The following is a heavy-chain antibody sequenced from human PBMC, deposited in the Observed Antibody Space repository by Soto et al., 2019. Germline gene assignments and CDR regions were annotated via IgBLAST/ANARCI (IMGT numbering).Heavy chain of an antibody. D-gene: IGHD2-2*01. Sequence: GGSLRLSCAASGFTFSSYSMNWVRQAPGKGLEWVSSISSSSSYIYYADSVKGRFTISRDNAKNSLYLQMNSLRAEDTAVYYCARLGYCSSTSCPPNYYYYYMDVWGKGTTVTVSS. CDR1: GFTFSSYS. V-gene: IGHV3-21*01. J-gene: IGHJ6*03. CDR3: ARLGYCSSTSCPPNYYYYYMDV. CDR2: ISSSSSYI.